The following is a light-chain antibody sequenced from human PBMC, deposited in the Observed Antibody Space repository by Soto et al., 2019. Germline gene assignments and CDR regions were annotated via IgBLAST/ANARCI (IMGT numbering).Light chain of an antibody. CDR1: QCIXSN. V-gene: IGKV3-15*01. CDR2: GES. CDR3: QQYDKWSPST. J-gene: IGKJ5*01. Sequence: VLTHSAYTLSVSPGESAALSCRASQCIXSNLDWYKWKPGQAPRILIXGESARATGIPARFSGGGSGTEFTLTISSLQSEDFGVYYCQQYDKWSPSTFGQGTRLEIK.